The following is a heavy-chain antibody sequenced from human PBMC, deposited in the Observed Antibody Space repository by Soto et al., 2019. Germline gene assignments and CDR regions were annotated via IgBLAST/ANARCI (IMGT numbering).Heavy chain of an antibody. D-gene: IGHD5-12*01. CDR1: GDSVSCSSYY. V-gene: IGHV4-31*03. CDR3: ASGLGYKA. J-gene: IGHJ5*02. CDR2: IHHSGTT. Sequence: QVQLQESGPGLVKPSQTLSLTCTVSGDSVSCSSYYWSWIRQHPGKGLEWIGYIHHSGTTYYNPSLKSRITLSGDTSKNQFSLRLSSVTAADTAVYYCASGLGYKAWGQGTLVTVSS.